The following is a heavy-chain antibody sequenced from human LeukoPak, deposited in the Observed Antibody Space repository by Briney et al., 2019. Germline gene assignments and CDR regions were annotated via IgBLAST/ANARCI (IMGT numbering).Heavy chain of an antibody. D-gene: IGHD6-19*01. CDR1: GYSFTSYW. Sequence: GESLKISCKGSGYSFTSYWIGWVRQMPGKGLEWMGIIYPDDSDARYSPSFQGQVTISADKSISTAYLHWSSLKASDTAMYYCARLAVAGTSGTFDIWGQGTMVTVPS. CDR3: ARLAVAGTSGTFDI. J-gene: IGHJ3*02. CDR2: IYPDDSDA. V-gene: IGHV5-51*01.